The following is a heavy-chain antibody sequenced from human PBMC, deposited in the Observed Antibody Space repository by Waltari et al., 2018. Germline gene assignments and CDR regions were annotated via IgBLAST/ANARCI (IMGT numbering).Heavy chain of an antibody. V-gene: IGHV4-38-2*01. J-gene: IGHJ4*02. Sequence: QVQLQESGPGLVKPPETLSLTCDVSGYSINRRYHWGWIRQSPGKGLEWIATIYHAGGTFYNPSLKSRVTISMDTSKNQFSLKLNSVTAADTAVYFCSRQVLGYCTSAACRRLESWGQGTLVTVSS. CDR3: SRQVLGYCTSAACRRLES. CDR1: GYSINRRYH. CDR2: IYHAGGT. D-gene: IGHD2-2*03.